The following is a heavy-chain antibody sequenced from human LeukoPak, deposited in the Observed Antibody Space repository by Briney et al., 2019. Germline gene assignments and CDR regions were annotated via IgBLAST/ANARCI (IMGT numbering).Heavy chain of an antibody. CDR3: AREAADRLWFGYAFDI. V-gene: IGHV1-69*13. Sequence: ASVKVSCRASGGTFSSYAISWVRQAPGQGLEWMGGIIPIFGTANYAQKFQGRVTITADESTSTAYMELSSLSSEDTAVYYCAREAADRLWFGYAFDIWGQGTMVTVSS. J-gene: IGHJ3*02. CDR2: IIPIFGTA. CDR1: GGTFSSYA. D-gene: IGHD3-10*01.